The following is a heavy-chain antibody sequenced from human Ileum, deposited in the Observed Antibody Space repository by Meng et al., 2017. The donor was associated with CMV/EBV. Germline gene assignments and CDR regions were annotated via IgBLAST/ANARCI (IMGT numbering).Heavy chain of an antibody. CDR1: GGPVTDFHY. CDR2: VSYNGNT. Sequence: SETLSLSCNVSGGPVTDFHYWSWIRQPPGKGLEWIAYVSYNGNTNYNPSLKSRVSISSDGAKNQFSLRLSSATTADTAVYYCARGWAEILFSGAMDVWGQGTTVTVSS. J-gene: IGHJ6*02. CDR3: ARGWAEILFSGAMDV. D-gene: IGHD2/OR15-2a*01. V-gene: IGHV4-59*02.